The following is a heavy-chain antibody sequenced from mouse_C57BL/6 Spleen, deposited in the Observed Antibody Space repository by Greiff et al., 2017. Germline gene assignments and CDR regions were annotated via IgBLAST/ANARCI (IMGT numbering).Heavy chain of an antibody. Sequence: QVQLKEPGAELVRPGASVTLSCKASGYTFTDYEMHWVKQTPVHGLEWIGAIDPETGGTAYNQKFKGKAILTADKSSSTAYMELRSLTSEDSAVYYCTGERDGNYVKFAYWGQGTLVTVSA. D-gene: IGHD2-1*01. CDR2: IDPETGGT. CDR3: TGERDGNYVKFAY. V-gene: IGHV1-15*01. CDR1: GYTFTDYE. J-gene: IGHJ3*01.